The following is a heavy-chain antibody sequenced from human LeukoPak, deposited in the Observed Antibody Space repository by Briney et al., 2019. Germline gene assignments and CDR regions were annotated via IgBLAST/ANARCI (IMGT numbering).Heavy chain of an antibody. V-gene: IGHV1-8*01. CDR2: MNPNSGNT. CDR1: GYTFTSYD. J-gene: IGHJ4*02. D-gene: IGHD6-13*01. Sequence: GASVKVSCKASGYTFTSYDINWVRQATGQGLEWMGWMNPNSGNTGYAQKFQGRVTMTRNTSISTAYMELSSLRSEDTAVYYCARGAHFVPASIAAALYYFDYWGQGTLVTVSS. CDR3: ARGAHFVPASIAAALYYFDY.